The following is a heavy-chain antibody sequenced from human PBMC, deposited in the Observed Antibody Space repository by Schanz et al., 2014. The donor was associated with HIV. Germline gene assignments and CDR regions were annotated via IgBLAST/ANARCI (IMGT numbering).Heavy chain of an antibody. D-gene: IGHD4-17*01. CDR3: AKSRGDSWPYGMDV. CDR1: GITFSSYA. CDR2: ISDTGVRT. Sequence: EVQLLESGGGLVQPGGSLRLSCAASGITFSSYAMNWVRQAPGKGLEWVSGISDTGVRTNYADSVKGRLTISRDNSENTLYLQMNSLRAEDTAVYYCAKSRGDSWPYGMDVWGQGTTVTVSS. V-gene: IGHV3-23*01. J-gene: IGHJ6*02.